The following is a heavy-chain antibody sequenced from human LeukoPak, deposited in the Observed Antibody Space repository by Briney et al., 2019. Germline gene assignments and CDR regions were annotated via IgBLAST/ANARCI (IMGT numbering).Heavy chain of an antibody. CDR2: ISWNSGSI. Sequence: GGSLRLSCAASGFTFDDYAMHWVRHAPGKGLEWVSGISWNSGSIGYADSVKGRFTISRDNAKNSLYLQMNSLRAEDTALYYCAKDPYYYDSSGYLGYFQHWGQGTLVTVSS. D-gene: IGHD3-22*01. J-gene: IGHJ1*01. V-gene: IGHV3-9*01. CDR1: GFTFDDYA. CDR3: AKDPYYYDSSGYLGYFQH.